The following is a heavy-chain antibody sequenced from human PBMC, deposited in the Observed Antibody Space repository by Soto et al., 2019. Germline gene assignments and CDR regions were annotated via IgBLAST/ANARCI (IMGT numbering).Heavy chain of an antibody. V-gene: IGHV3-11*01. D-gene: IGHD3-3*01. J-gene: IGHJ4*02. Sequence: LVESGGGLVKPGGSLRLSCAASGFTFSDHFMSWVRQAPGKGLEWISYISSSTTTMYYADSVKGRFTISRDNAKNSLYLQMNSLRAEDTAVYSCARSRKFNFWSSDYWGQGTLVTVSS. CDR3: ARSRKFNFWSSDY. CDR2: ISSSTTTM. CDR1: GFTFSDHF.